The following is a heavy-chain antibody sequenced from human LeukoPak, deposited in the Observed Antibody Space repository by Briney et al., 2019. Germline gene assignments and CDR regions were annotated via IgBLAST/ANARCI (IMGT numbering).Heavy chain of an antibody. V-gene: IGHV1-46*03. CDR3: ARDLEFSQLLWGGADY. CDR1: GYTFTGYY. J-gene: IGHJ4*02. CDR2: INPSGGST. Sequence: GASVKVSCKASGYTFTGYYMHWVRQAPGQGLEWMGIINPSGGSTSYAQKFQGRVTMTRDTSTSTVYMELSSLRSEDTAVYYCARDLEFSQLLWGGADYWGQGTLVTVSS. D-gene: IGHD2-2*01.